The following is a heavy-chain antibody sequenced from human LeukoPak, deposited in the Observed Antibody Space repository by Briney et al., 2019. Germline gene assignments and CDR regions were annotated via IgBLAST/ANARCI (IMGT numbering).Heavy chain of an antibody. CDR2: IYTTGST. V-gene: IGHV4-4*07. Sequence: SETLSLTCTVSGGSISSYYWSWIRQPAGKGLEWIGRIYTTGSTNYNPSFRSRVTISLDTSQNRFSLKLSSVTAADTAVYYCARGALATLDIWGQGTMVTVSS. J-gene: IGHJ3*02. D-gene: IGHD3-3*02. CDR3: ARGALATLDI. CDR1: GGSISSYY.